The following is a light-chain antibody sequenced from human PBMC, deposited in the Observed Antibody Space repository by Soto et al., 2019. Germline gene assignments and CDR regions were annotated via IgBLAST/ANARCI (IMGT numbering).Light chain of an antibody. J-gene: IGKJ1*01. Sequence: DIQMTQSPSTLSGSVGDRVTITCRASQTISSWLAWYQQRPGKAPQLLIYGGSILQSGVPSRFSGSGSGTEFTLTISSLQPDDFATYYCQQYNSEWTFGQGTKVE. CDR1: QTISSW. CDR3: QQYNSEWT. CDR2: GGS. V-gene: IGKV1-5*01.